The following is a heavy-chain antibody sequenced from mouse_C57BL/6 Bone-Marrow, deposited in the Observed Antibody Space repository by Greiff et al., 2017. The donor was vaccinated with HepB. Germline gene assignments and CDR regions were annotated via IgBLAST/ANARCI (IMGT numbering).Heavy chain of an antibody. Sequence: VQLQQSGPELVKPGASVKISCKASGYSFTDYNMNWVKQSNGKSLEWIGVINPNYGTTSYNQKFKGKATLTVDQSSSTAYMQLNSLTSEDSAVYDCARSCTTVVPYYCDYWGQGTTLTVSS. V-gene: IGHV1-39*01. CDR1: GYSFTDYN. CDR3: ARSCTTVVPYYCDY. D-gene: IGHD1-1*01. CDR2: INPNYGTT. J-gene: IGHJ2*01.